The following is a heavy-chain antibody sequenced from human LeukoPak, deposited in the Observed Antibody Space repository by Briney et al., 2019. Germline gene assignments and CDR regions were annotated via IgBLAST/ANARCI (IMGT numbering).Heavy chain of an antibody. D-gene: IGHD7-27*01. V-gene: IGHV4-4*02. Sequence: SETLSLTCAVSGDSISGAYWWAWVRQSPEKGLEWIGEIYHGGNTNYNPSLKSRVTLSLDKSESHFSLKLDSLTAADTAIYYCVRSNWGVDRAMDSWGQGTLVAVSS. J-gene: IGHJ4*02. CDR3: VRSNWGVDRAMDS. CDR2: IYHGGNT. CDR1: GDSISGAYW.